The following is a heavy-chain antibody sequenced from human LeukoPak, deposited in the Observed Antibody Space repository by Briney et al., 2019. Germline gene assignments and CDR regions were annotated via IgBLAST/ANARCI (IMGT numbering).Heavy chain of an antibody. V-gene: IGHV3-30*02. CDR2: IRDDGKNQ. CDR1: GFTFSSYG. D-gene: IGHD2-2*02. Sequence: PGGSLRLSCAASGFTFSSYGMHWVRQPPGKGLEWVAFIRDDGKNQYYTDSVKGRFTISRDNSKNTLYLQMNSLRAEDTAVYYCAKDEGFCSSTSCYKDYWGQGTLVTVSS. CDR3: AKDEGFCSSTSCYKDY. J-gene: IGHJ4*02.